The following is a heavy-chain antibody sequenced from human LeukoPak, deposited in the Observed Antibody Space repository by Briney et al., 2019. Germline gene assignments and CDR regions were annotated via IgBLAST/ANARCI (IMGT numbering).Heavy chain of an antibody. J-gene: IGHJ3*02. CDR3: ARDRYYYGSGSYYGDAFDI. Sequence: ASVKVSCKASGYTFTSNGISWVRPAPGQGLEWMGWISAYNGNTNYAQKLQGRVTMTTDTSTSTAYMELRSLRSDDTAVYYCARDRYYYGSGSYYGDAFDIWGQGTMVTVSS. CDR1: GYTFTSNG. D-gene: IGHD3-10*01. V-gene: IGHV1-18*01. CDR2: ISAYNGNT.